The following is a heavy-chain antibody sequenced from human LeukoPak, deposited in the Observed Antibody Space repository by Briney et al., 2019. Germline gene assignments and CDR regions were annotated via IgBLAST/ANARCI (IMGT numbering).Heavy chain of an antibody. Sequence: SETLSLTCTVSGGSISSSSYYWGWIRQPPGKGLEWIGSIYYSGSTYYNPSLKSRVTISVDTSKNQFSLKLSSVTAADTAVYYCARPGYSSGWSGPFDYWGQGTLVTVSS. D-gene: IGHD6-19*01. V-gene: IGHV4-39*01. CDR2: IYYSGST. CDR1: GGSISSSSYY. CDR3: ARPGYSSGWSGPFDY. J-gene: IGHJ4*02.